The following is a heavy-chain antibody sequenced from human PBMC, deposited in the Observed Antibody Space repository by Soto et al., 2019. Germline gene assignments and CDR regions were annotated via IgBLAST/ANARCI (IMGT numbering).Heavy chain of an antibody. D-gene: IGHD2-15*01. CDR1: GFTFSSYA. Sequence: GGSLRLSCAASGFTFSSYAMSWVRQAPGKGLEWVSAISGSGGDTYYADSVKGRFTISRDNAKNSLYLQMNSLRVEDTAVYFCSRDVVVGAKALNYWGQGALVTVSS. V-gene: IGHV3-23*01. CDR2: ISGSGGDT. J-gene: IGHJ4*02. CDR3: SRDVVVGAKALNY.